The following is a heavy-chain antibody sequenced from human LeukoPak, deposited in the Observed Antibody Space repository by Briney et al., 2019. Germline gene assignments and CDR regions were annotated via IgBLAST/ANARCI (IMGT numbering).Heavy chain of an antibody. V-gene: IGHV4-59*08. CDR2: IYYSGST. J-gene: IGHJ3*02. CDR3: ARRDSGGDAFDI. CDR1: GGSISSYY. D-gene: IGHD4-23*01. Sequence: SETLSLTCTVSGGSISSYYWSWIRQPPGKGLKWIGYIYYSGSTNYNPSLKSRVTISGDTSKKQFSLKLTSVTAADTAVYYCARRDSGGDAFDIWGQGTMVTVSS.